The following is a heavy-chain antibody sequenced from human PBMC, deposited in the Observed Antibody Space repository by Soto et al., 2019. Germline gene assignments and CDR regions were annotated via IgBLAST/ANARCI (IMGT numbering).Heavy chain of an antibody. CDR1: GYTFTSYG. Sequence: ASVRVSCKASGYTFTSYGISWERQAPGQGLEWMGCISAYNGNTNYAQKLQGRVTMTTDTSTSTAYMELRSLRSDDTAVYFCAVERLPEEGWYYYGMDVWGQGTKVTVS. CDR2: ISAYNGNT. J-gene: IGHJ6*02. V-gene: IGHV1-18*01. CDR3: AVERLPEEGWYYYGMDV. D-gene: IGHD4-17*01.